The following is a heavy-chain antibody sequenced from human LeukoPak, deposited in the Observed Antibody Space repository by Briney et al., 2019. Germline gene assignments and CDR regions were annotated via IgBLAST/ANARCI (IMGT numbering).Heavy chain of an antibody. CDR3: AKHLRRVVTPDYYYYGMDV. V-gene: IGHV3-23*01. J-gene: IGHJ6*02. Sequence: PGGSLRLSCAASGFTFSSYAMSWVRQAPGKGLEWVSAISGSGGSTYYADSVKGRFTTSRDNSKNTLYLQMNSLRAEDTAVYYCAKHLRRVVTPDYYYYGMDVWGQGTTVTVSS. CDR1: GFTFSSYA. CDR2: ISGSGGST. D-gene: IGHD4-23*01.